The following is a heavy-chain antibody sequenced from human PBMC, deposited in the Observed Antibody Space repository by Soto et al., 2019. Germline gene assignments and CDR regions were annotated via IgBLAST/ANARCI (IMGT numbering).Heavy chain of an antibody. D-gene: IGHD6-13*01. J-gene: IGHJ6*02. CDR2: IYYSGST. V-gene: IGHV4-61*01. CDR1: GGSVSSDSYY. Sequence: SETLCLTCTVSGGSVSSDSYYWSWIRQPPGKGLEWFGYIYYSGSTNYNPSLKSRVTISGDTSNNQFSLKLSSVTAADTAVYYCATIGQQLVYYYHYGMDVWGQGTTVTVSS. CDR3: ATIGQQLVYYYHYGMDV.